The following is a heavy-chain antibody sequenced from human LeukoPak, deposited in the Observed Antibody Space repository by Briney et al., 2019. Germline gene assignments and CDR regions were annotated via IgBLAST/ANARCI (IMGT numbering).Heavy chain of an antibody. J-gene: IGHJ4*02. V-gene: IGHV3-33*06. Sequence: GGSLRLSCAASGFTFSSYGMHWVRQAPGKGLEWVAVIWYDGSNKYYADSVKGRFTISRDNSKNTLYLQMNSLRAEDTAVYYRAKDHRGYFDYWGQGTLVTLSS. CDR2: IWYDGSNK. CDR1: GFTFSSYG. CDR3: AKDHRGYFDY.